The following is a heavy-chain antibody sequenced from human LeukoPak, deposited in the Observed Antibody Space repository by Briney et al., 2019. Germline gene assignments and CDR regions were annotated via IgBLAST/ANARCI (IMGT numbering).Heavy chain of an antibody. J-gene: IGHJ4*02. D-gene: IGHD3-3*01. CDR1: GGSIRSYY. Sequence: KASETLSLTCTVSGGSIRSYYWRWVRQPQGKGLEWIGYIYHSASTNYNRSLKSRVNLSVDMAKNQISLKMSSVTAADTAVYYCARSRVWSDYWGYFDYWGQGILVTVSS. CDR2: IYHSAST. V-gene: IGHV4-59*01. CDR3: ARSRVWSDYWGYFDY.